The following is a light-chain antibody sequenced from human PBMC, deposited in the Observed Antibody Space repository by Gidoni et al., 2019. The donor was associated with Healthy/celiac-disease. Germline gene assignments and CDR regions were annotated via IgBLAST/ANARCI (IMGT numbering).Light chain of an antibody. J-gene: IGLJ3*02. CDR1: ALPKKY. CDR2: EDS. V-gene: IGLV3-10*01. CDR3: YSTDSSGNHRV. Sequence: SYALTQPPSASLSPGQTARITCSGDALPKKYAYWYQQKSGQAPVLVIYEDSKRPSGIPERFSGSSAGTMATLTISRAQVEDEADYYCYSTDSSGNHRVFGGGTKLTVL.